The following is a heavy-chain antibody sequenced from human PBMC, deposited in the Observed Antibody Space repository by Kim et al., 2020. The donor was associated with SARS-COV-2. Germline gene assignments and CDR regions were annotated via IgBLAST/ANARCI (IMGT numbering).Heavy chain of an antibody. J-gene: IGHJ6*02. CDR3: ARGPAATYYYGMDV. V-gene: IGHV4-59*09. D-gene: IGHD2-2*01. Sequence: NPSRKSRVTISVETSKSQFSLKLSSVTAADTAVYYCARGPAATYYYGMDVWGQGTTVTVSS.